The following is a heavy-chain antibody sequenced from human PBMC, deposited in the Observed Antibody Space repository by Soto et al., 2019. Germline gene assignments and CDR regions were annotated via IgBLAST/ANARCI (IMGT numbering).Heavy chain of an antibody. Sequence: SSATRAITCTGSGGSVSSGSYYWSWIRQPPGKGLEWIGYIYYSGSTNYNPSLKSRVTISVDTSKNQFSLKLSSVTAADTAVYYCAAATSGAQYYYYYYGMDVWGQGTTVTVSS. CDR2: IYYSGST. D-gene: IGHD6-25*01. J-gene: IGHJ6*02. CDR1: GGSVSSGSYY. CDR3: AAATSGAQYYYYYYGMDV. V-gene: IGHV4-61*01.